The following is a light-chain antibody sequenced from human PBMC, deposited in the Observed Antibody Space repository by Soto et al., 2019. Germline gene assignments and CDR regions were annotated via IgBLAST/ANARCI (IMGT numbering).Light chain of an antibody. V-gene: IGKV1-17*01. CDR2: AAS. J-gene: IGKJ5*01. Sequence: DIQMTQSPSSLSASVGDIVTITCRASQGIRKDLGWYQQKPGKAPKRLIYAASSLQSGVPSRFSGSGSGTVFTLTISSLQPEDFATYYCLKHNSYPSNFGQGTRLEIK. CDR3: LKHNSYPSN. CDR1: QGIRKD.